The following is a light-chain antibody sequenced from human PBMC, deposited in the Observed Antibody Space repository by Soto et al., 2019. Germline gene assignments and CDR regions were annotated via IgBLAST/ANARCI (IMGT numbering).Light chain of an antibody. CDR2: GAS. CDR1: QGISNY. CDR3: QRYNSAPLN. V-gene: IGKV1-27*01. J-gene: IGKJ4*01. Sequence: IQMTQSPSSLSASVGDRVTITCRACQGISNYLAWYQQKPGKVPKLLIFGASTLQSGVPSRFSGSGSGTDFTLTISSLQPEDVATYYCQRYNSAPLNFGGGTKVELK.